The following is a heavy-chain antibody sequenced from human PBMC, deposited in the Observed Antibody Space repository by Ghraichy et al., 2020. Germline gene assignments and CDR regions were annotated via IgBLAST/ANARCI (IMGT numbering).Heavy chain of an antibody. J-gene: IGHJ5*02. CDR1: GGSFSGYY. V-gene: IGHV4-34*01. CDR3: ARVTRGLAGAYPAPHNWFDP. CDR2: INHSGST. D-gene: IGHD6-19*01. Sequence: SETLSLTCAVYGGSFSGYYWSWIRQPPGKGLEWIGEINHSGSTNYNPSLKSRVTISVDTSKNQFSLKLSSVTAADTAVYYCARVTRGLAGAYPAPHNWFDPWGQGTLVTVSS.